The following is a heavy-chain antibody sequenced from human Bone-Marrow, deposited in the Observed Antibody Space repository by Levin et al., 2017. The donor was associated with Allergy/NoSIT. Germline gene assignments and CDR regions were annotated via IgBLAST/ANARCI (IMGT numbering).Heavy chain of an antibody. V-gene: IGHV3-23*01. CDR3: AKSDVQDFDYYGMDV. J-gene: IGHJ6*02. Sequence: PGGSLRLSCAASGFTFTNFAMNWVRQAPGKGLDWVATIRASGSKTYYADSVKGRFTISRDNSKNTVYLEMNSPRAEDTAVYYCAKSDVQDFDYYGMDVWGRGTTVIVSS. CDR1: GFTFTNFA. D-gene: IGHD1-1*01. CDR2: IRASGSKT.